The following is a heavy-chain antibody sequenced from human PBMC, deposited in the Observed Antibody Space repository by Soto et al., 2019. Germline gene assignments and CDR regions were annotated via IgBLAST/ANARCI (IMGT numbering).Heavy chain of an antibody. D-gene: IGHD3-10*01. CDR1: GFTFSSYG. CDR3: AKAGGGFGDFVHH. J-gene: IGHJ4*02. Sequence: GSLRLSCASSGFTFSSYGMHWVRQAPGKGLEWVTGILYDGSDKYYADSVKGRFTISRENSKNTLYLQMNSLRTEDSAVYYCAKAGGGFGDFVHHWGQGTPVTVSS. V-gene: IGHV3-30*18. CDR2: ILYDGSDK.